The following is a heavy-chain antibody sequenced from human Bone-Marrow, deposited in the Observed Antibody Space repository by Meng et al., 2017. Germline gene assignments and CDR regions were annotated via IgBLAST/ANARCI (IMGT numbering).Heavy chain of an antibody. J-gene: IGHJ5*02. CDR1: GFTFSSYS. D-gene: IGHD6-13*01. CDR2: ISSSSSYI. CDR3: AREGFEAAAGTENWFDP. Sequence: GESLKISCAASGFTFSSYSMNWVRQAPGKGLEWVSSISSSSSYIYYADSVKGRFTISRDNAKNSLYLQMNSLRAEDTAVYYCAREGFEAAAGTENWFDPWGQGNLVNGAS. V-gene: IGHV3-21*01.